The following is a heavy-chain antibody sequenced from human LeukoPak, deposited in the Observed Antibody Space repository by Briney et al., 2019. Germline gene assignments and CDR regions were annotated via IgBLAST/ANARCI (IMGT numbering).Heavy chain of an antibody. D-gene: IGHD5-24*01. CDR2: ISAYNGNT. V-gene: IGHV1-18*01. CDR3: ARGHYRWLQLRGYFDY. J-gene: IGHJ4*02. Sequence: ASVKVSCKASGGTFSSYAISWVRQAPGQGLEWMGWISAYNGNTNYAQKLQGRVTMTTDTSTSTAYMELRSLRSDDTAVYYCARGHYRWLQLRGYFDYWGQGTLVTVSS. CDR1: GGTFSSYA.